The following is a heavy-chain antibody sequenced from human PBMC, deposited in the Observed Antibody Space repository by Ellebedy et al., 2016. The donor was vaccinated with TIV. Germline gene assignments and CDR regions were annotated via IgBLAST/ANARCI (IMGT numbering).Heavy chain of an antibody. V-gene: IGHV4-59*08. CDR2: IYYRGTT. Sequence: MPSETLSLTCTFSGGSISYYYWSWIRQPPGKELECIGNIYYRGTTNYKPSLKSRVTISVDTTSNQLSRKLTSVTAADTAVYYCPRHADHDILTLYSPLDLWGQGILVTVSS. CDR3: PRHADHDILTLYSPLDL. CDR1: GGSISYYY. D-gene: IGHD3-9*01. J-gene: IGHJ4*02.